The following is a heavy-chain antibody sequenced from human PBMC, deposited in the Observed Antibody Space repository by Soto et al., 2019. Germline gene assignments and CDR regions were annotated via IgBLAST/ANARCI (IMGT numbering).Heavy chain of an antibody. CDR3: ARADRTLVTSYGLDV. D-gene: IGHD2-21*02. Sequence: LSLTCAVSGGSFSGFYWTWIRQPPGEGLEWIGEINHSGTTNFNPSLRSRLTISLDSSKKHFSLKLTSMTAADAAVYYCARADRTLVTSYGLDVWGQGTTVTVSS. V-gene: IGHV4-34*01. J-gene: IGHJ6*02. CDR2: INHSGTT. CDR1: GGSFSGFY.